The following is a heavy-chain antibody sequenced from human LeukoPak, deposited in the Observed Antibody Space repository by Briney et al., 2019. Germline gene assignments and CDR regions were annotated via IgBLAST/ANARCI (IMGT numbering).Heavy chain of an antibody. Sequence: PGGSLRPSCAASGFTFSNYGMHWVRQAPGKGLEWVTVIWYDGSNKYYVDSVKGRFTISRDNSKNTLYLQMNSLGVEDTAVYYCARGGYDSTYYFDHWGQGTLVIVSS. J-gene: IGHJ4*02. D-gene: IGHD5-12*01. CDR3: ARGGYDSTYYFDH. CDR1: GFTFSNYG. CDR2: IWYDGSNK. V-gene: IGHV3-33*01.